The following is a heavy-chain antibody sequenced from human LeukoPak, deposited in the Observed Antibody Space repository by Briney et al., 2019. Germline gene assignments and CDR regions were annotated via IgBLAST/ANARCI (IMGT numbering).Heavy chain of an antibody. V-gene: IGHV1-69*05. CDR1: GGTFSSYA. CDR3: ARDGRYYGSGSYPYNWFDP. CDR2: IIPIFGTA. Sequence: SVKVSCKASGGTFSSYAISWVRQAPGQGLEWMGGIIPIFGTANYAQKFQGRVTITTDESTGTAYMELSSLRSEDTAVYYCARDGRYYGSGSYPYNWFDPWGQGTLVTVSS. J-gene: IGHJ5*02. D-gene: IGHD3-10*01.